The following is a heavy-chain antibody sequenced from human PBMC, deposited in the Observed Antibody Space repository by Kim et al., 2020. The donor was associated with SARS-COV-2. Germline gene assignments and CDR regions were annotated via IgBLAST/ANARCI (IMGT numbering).Heavy chain of an antibody. CDR3: ATVVVYDDAGSFRNW. D-gene: IGHD3-22*01. J-gene: IGHJ5*01. CDR2: IYSGGNT. Sequence: GGSLRLSCAASGFTFTYCYMGWVRQAPGKGLEWVAFIYSGGNTIYADSDKGRRIISRDHNTNSLYLQINSLRAEDTPAYYCATVVVYDDAGSFRNW. CDR1: GFTFTYCY. V-gene: IGHV3-66*01.